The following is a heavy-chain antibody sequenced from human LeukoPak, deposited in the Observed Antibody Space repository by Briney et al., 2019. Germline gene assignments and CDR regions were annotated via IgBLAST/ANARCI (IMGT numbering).Heavy chain of an antibody. V-gene: IGHV3-66*01. Sequence: PGGSLRLSCAISGFTVSSNYMSWVRQAPGKGLEWVSVIYSGGITDYAYSAKGRFTISRDNSKNTLHLQMNNLRAEDTAVYYCARGGQGYDLNWFDPWGQGTLVTVSS. CDR2: IYSGGIT. J-gene: IGHJ5*02. D-gene: IGHD3-3*01. CDR1: GFTVSSNY. CDR3: ARGGQGYDLNWFDP.